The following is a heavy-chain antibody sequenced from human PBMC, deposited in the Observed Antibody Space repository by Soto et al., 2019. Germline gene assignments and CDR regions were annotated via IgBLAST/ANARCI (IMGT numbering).Heavy chain of an antibody. CDR2: INPSGGST. CDR1: GYTFTGYY. D-gene: IGHD3-22*01. Sequence: GASVQVYCKASGYTFTGYYMHWVRKAPGQGLEWMGWINPSGGSTSYAQKFQGRVTMTRDTSTSTVYMELSSLRSEDTAVYYCARDNNSSGHFDYWGQGTLVTVSS. CDR3: ARDNNSSGHFDY. J-gene: IGHJ4*02. V-gene: IGHV1-46*01.